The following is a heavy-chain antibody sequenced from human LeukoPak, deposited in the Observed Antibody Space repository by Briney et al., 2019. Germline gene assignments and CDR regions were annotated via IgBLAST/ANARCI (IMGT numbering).Heavy chain of an antibody. J-gene: IGHJ4*02. CDR1: GGSFSGYC. CDR3: ARGRELLHFDY. V-gene: IGHV4-34*01. CDR2: INHSGST. Sequence: PSETLSLTCAVYGGSFSGYCWSWIRQPPGKGLEWIGEINHSGSTNYNPSLKSRVTISVDTSKNQFSLKLSSVTAADTAVYYCARGRELLHFDYWGQGTLVTVSS. D-gene: IGHD1-26*01.